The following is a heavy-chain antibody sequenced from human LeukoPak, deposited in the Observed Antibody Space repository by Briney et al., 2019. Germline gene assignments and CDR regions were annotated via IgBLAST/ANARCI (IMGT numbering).Heavy chain of an antibody. CDR2: IYYSGST. CDR1: GGSISSSSYY. CDR3: AIHVSTQQKRYYTNWFDP. Sequence: SETLSLTCTVSGGSISSSSYYWGWIRQPPGKGLEWLGRIYYSGSTYYNPPPKSRLTIPVDTSKNQFSLKLRSVTAADTAVYYCAIHVSTQQKRYYTNWFDPWGQGTLVTVSS. V-gene: IGHV4-39*01. D-gene: IGHD2-2*02. J-gene: IGHJ5*02.